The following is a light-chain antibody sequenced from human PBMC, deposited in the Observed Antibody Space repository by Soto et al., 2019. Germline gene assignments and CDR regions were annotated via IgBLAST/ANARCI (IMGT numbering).Light chain of an antibody. Sequence: DIQMAQSPSTLSASVGDRVTITCRASQSISSWLAWYQQKPGKAPKLLIYDASSLESGVPSRFSGSGSGTEFTLTISSLQPEDFATYYCQQSYSTPLTVGGGTKVDSK. CDR3: QQSYSTPLT. CDR1: QSISSW. J-gene: IGKJ4*01. CDR2: DAS. V-gene: IGKV1-5*01.